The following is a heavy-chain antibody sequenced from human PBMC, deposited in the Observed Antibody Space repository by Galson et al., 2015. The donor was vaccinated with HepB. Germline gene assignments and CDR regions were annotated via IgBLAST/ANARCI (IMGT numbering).Heavy chain of an antibody. V-gene: IGHV3-73*01. CDR2: IRPKEHFYAT. Sequence: SLRLSCAASGAIFSGYAIHWVRQAPGKGLERVGHIRPKEHFYATSYSASVGGRFTISRDDSKNTAFLNKKSLRVEATAVYYCIRHVEYYRPYWGQESLVTVSS. CDR3: IRHVEYYRPY. D-gene: IGHD2/OR15-2a*01. J-gene: IGHJ4*02. CDR1: GAIFSGYA.